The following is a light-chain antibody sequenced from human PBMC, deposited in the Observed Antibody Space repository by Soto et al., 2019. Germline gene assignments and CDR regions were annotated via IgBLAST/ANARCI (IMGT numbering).Light chain of an antibody. CDR3: QQYYSYPIT. CDR1: QAITNN. J-gene: IGKJ5*01. CDR2: EES. V-gene: IGKV1-9*01. Sequence: DIHLTQSPSSLSASVGDRVTITCRASQAITNNLAWYQQKPGNPPKLLIYEESTLHSGVPSRFSGRKVGTQFILTIDSLQPEDFATYYCQQYYSYPITFGQGTRLE.